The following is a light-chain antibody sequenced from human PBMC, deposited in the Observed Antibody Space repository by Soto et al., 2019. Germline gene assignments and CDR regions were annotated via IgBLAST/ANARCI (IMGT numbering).Light chain of an antibody. CDR2: GAS. J-gene: IGKJ1*01. Sequence: EIVMTQSPATLSVSPGERATLSCRASQSVSSNLAWYQQKPGQAPRLLIYGASTRATGIPARFSGSGSGTEFTLTISSLPSEDFAVYYCQQYNNWPPWTFGQGTKVEIQ. CDR3: QQYNNWPPWT. CDR1: QSVSSN. V-gene: IGKV3-15*01.